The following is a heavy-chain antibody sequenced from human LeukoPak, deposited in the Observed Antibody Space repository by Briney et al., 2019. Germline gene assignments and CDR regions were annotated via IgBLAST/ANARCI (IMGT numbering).Heavy chain of an antibody. D-gene: IGHD3-16*02. CDR3: ARGKVYYDYVWGSYRPFDY. V-gene: IGHV4-39*07. CDR2: IYYSGNT. J-gene: IGHJ4*02. CDR1: GVSISSSNSY. Sequence: SETLSLTCTVSGVSISSSNSYWGWIRQPPGKGLEWIGSIYYSGNTYYNASLKSRVTISVDTSKNQFSLKLSSVTAADTAVYYCARGKVYYDYVWGSYRPFDYWGQGTLVTVSS.